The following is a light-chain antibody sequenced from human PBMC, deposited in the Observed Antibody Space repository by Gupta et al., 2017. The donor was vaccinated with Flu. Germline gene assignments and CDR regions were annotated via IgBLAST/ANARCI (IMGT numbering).Light chain of an antibody. CDR2: EAN. Sequence: ATLSLAPVERRTITCRASRHGTTNLVSCDQKQPGQPPRLLMSEANYRARGTPDRISGSGSGTAFTLTISSMEPGDVAVHYCQQSCSIPFTFGHGTKVDIK. CDR3: QQSCSIPFT. CDR1: RHGTTNL. J-gene: IGKJ3*01. V-gene: IGKV3D-20*01.